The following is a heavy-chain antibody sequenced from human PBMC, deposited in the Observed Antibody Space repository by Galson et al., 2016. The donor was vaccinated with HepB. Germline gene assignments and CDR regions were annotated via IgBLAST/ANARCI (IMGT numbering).Heavy chain of an antibody. CDR1: GDSISNGDYY. D-gene: IGHD3-22*01. CDR3: ARDGYDSNGYYYYSDS. V-gene: IGHV4-30-4*01. J-gene: IGHJ4*02. CDR2: IYFNGDT. Sequence: TLSLTCTVSGDSISNGDYYWTWIRQSPAKGLEWIGYIYFNGDTHYNPSLKSRVTMSVDTSKNQFSLQLTSVTAADTAVYYCARDGYDSNGYYYYSDSWGQGTLVTVSS.